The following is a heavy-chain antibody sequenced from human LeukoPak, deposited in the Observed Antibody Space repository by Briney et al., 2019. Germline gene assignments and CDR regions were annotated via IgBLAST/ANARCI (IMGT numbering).Heavy chain of an antibody. CDR3: ARLAAAGHSDY. CDR2: ISSNGRDT. D-gene: IGHD6-13*01. V-gene: IGHV3-64D*06. J-gene: IGHJ4*02. Sequence: GGSLRLSCSAFEFTFGTYAMLWVRQAPGKGLEYVSAISSNGRDTYYAASVRGRFSISRVNSNNTLYLQTSSLRPEDTAMYYCARLAAAGHSDYWGQGSLVAVSS. CDR1: EFTFGTYA.